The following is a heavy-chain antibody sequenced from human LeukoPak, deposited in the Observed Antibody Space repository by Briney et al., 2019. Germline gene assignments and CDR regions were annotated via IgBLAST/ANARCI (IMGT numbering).Heavy chain of an antibody. CDR2: IYSGGDT. Sequence: GGSLRLSCAASGFTFSITYMAWVRQAPGKGLEWVGVIYSGGDTYYADSVKGRFTIARDNSKKTLSLQMNSLRVDDTAVYFCARVQYQGFDPWGQGTLVTVSS. CDR3: ARVQYQGFDP. D-gene: IGHD2-2*02. V-gene: IGHV3-66*01. CDR1: GFTFSITY. J-gene: IGHJ5*02.